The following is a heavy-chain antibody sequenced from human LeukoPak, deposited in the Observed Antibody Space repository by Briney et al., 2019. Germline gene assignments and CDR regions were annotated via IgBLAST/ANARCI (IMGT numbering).Heavy chain of an antibody. V-gene: IGHV1-69*05. CDR2: IIPIFGTA. J-gene: IGHJ6*02. CDR1: GGTFSSYA. D-gene: IGHD3-10*01. Sequence: SVKVSCKASGGTFSSYAISWVRQAPGQGLEWMGGIIPIFGTANYAQKFQGRVTMTRNTSISTAYMELSSLRSEDTAVYYCAIWIGASTYYYYGMDVWGQGTTVTVSS. CDR3: AIWIGASTYYYYGMDV.